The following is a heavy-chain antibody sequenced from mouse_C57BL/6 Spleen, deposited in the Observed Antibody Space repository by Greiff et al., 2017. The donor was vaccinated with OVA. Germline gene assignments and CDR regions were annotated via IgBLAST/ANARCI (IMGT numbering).Heavy chain of an antibody. CDR2: IDPETGGT. CDR3: TRNSNYVGYAMDY. D-gene: IGHD2-5*01. J-gene: IGHJ4*01. Sequence: QVQLKESGAELVRPGASVTLSCKASGYTFTAYEMHWVKQTPVHGLEWIGAIDPETGGTAYNQKFKGKAILTADKSSSTAYMELRSLTSEDSAVYYCTRNSNYVGYAMDYWGQGTSVTVSS. V-gene: IGHV1-15*01. CDR1: GYTFTAYE.